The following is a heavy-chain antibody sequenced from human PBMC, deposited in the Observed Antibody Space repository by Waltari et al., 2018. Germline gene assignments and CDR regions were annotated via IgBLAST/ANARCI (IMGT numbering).Heavy chain of an antibody. V-gene: IGHV1-2*06. CDR3: AREGSKVTLYHFVDY. CDR2: INPNSGGT. D-gene: IGHD2-21*01. CDR1: GGTFSSDV. Sequence: QVQLVQSGAEVQKPGSSVKVSCKASGGTFSSDVISWVRQVPGQGLEWMGRINPNSGGTNYAQKFQGRVTMTRDTSISTAYMELSRLRSDDTAVYYCAREGSKVTLYHFVDYWGQGTLVTVSS. J-gene: IGHJ4*02.